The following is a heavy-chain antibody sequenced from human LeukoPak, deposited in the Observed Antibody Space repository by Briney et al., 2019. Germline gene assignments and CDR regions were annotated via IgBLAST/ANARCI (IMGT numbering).Heavy chain of an antibody. CDR2: ISYDGSNK. CDR1: GFTFSSYA. V-gene: IGHV3-30*04. J-gene: IGHJ6*02. D-gene: IGHD3-10*02. Sequence: GRSLRLSCAASGFTFSSYAMHWVRQAPGKGLEWVAVISYDGSNKYYADSVKGRFTISRDNSKNTLYLQMNSLGAEDTAVYYCTKDLFGESDMDVWGQGTTVTVSS. CDR3: TKDLFGESDMDV.